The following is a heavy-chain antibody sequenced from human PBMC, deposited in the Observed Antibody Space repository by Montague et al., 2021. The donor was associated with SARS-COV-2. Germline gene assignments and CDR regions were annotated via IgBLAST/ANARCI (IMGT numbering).Heavy chain of an antibody. D-gene: IGHD2-15*01. CDR2: INHGGST. J-gene: IGHJ4*02. Sequence: SETRSLTCAVYGGSFTDYYWSWIRQPPGKGLEWIGEINHGGSTNYSPSLKSRVTISADTSKNQFSLKLKSVTAADTANYYCARGHQGVAMVVVVMIGAEYYFDXWGQGSLVTVSS. V-gene: IGHV4-34*01. CDR3: ARGHQGVAMVVVVMIGAEYYFDX. CDR1: GGSFTDYY.